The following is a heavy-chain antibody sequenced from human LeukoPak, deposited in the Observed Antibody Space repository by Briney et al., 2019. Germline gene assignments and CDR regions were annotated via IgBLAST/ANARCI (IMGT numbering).Heavy chain of an antibody. CDR3: AVDHDSSGH. V-gene: IGHV3-7*01. J-gene: IGHJ4*02. D-gene: IGHD3-22*01. Sequence: PGGSLRLSCAASGLTFSSHWMHWVRQAPGKGLEWVANIKQDGSEKYYVDSVKGRFTISRDNAKNSLYLQMDSLRAEDTAVYYCAVDHDSSGHWGQGTLVTVSS. CDR2: IKQDGSEK. CDR1: GLTFSSHW.